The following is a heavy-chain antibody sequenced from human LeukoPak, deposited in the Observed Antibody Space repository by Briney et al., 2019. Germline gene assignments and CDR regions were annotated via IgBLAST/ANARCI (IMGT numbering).Heavy chain of an antibody. CDR1: GFTFSSYG. Sequence: GGSLRLSCVASGFTFSSYGMHWVRQAPGKGLEWVAVISYDGSNKYYADSVKGRFTISRDNSKNTLYLQMNSLRAEDTAVYYCASRAHFWSGPGGWGQGTLVTVSS. CDR2: ISYDGSNK. V-gene: IGHV3-30*03. CDR3: ASRAHFWSGPGG. J-gene: IGHJ4*02. D-gene: IGHD3-3*02.